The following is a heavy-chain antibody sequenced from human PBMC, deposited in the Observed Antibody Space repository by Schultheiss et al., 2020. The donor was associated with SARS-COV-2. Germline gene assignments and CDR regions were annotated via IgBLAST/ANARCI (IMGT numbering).Heavy chain of an antibody. D-gene: IGHD2-15*01. CDR1: GFTFSNYA. J-gene: IGHJ4*02. CDR3: ARDPVSYCSGGSCSSTFDY. V-gene: IGHV3-21*01. Sequence: GGSLRLSCAASGFTFSNYAMGWVRQAPGKGLEWVSSISSSSSYIYYADSVKGRFTISRDNAKNSLYLQMNSLRAEDTAVYYCARDPVSYCSGGSCSSTFDYWGQGTLVTVSS. CDR2: ISSSSSYI.